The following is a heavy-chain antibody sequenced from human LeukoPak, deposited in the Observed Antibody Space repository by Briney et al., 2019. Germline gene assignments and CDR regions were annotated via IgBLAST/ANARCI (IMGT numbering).Heavy chain of an antibody. Sequence: PGGSLRLSCAASGFTFSSYGMHWVRQAPGKGLEWVAVIWYDGSNKYYADSVKGRFTISRDNSKNTLYLQMDSLRAEDTAVYYCAKLYDSGGLDHWGQGALVTVSS. J-gene: IGHJ4*02. CDR3: AKLYDSGGLDH. CDR1: GFTFSSYG. D-gene: IGHD3-22*01. V-gene: IGHV3-33*06. CDR2: IWYDGSNK.